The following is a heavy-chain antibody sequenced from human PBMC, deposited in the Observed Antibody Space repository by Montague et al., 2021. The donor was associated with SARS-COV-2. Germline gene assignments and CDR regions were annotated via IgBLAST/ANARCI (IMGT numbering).Heavy chain of an antibody. CDR3: AREGVVGVATGIDY. V-gene: IGHV3-33*01. Sequence: SLRLSCAESGFTFSSYGMHWVRQAPGKGLEWVAVKWYDGSNKYYADSVKGRFTISRDNSKNTLYLQMNSLRAEDTAVYYCAREGVVGVATGIDYWGQGTLVTVSS. CDR2: KWYDGSNK. J-gene: IGHJ4*02. CDR1: GFTFSSYG. D-gene: IGHD5-12*01.